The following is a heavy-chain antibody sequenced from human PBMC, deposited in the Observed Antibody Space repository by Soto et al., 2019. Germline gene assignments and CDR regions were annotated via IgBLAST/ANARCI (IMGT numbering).Heavy chain of an antibody. CDR2: IRSKAYGGTT. D-gene: IGHD2-2*01. CDR3: TRYTSTSRYSYFGMDV. J-gene: IGHJ6*02. Sequence: PGGSLRLSCTASGFTFGDYAMSWSRQAPGKGLEWVGVIRSKAYGGTTESAASVKGRFTISRDDSRSIAYLQMNSLQSEDTGVYYCTRYTSTSRYSYFGMDVWGHGTTVTVS. V-gene: IGHV3-49*03. CDR1: GFTFGDYA.